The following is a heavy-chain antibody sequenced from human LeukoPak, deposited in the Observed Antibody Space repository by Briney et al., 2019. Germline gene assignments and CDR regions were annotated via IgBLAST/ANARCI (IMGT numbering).Heavy chain of an antibody. CDR1: GYTFTGYY. CDR3: ARGGGYSGYGSNYYYYMDV. J-gene: IGHJ6*03. D-gene: IGHD5-12*01. CDR2: INPNSGGT. Sequence: ASVKVSCKASGYTFTGYYIHWVRQAPGQGLEWMGWINPNSGGTNYAQKFQGRVTMTRDTSISTAYMELSRLRSDDTAVYYCARGGGYSGYGSNYYYYMDVWGKGTTVTVSS. V-gene: IGHV1-2*02.